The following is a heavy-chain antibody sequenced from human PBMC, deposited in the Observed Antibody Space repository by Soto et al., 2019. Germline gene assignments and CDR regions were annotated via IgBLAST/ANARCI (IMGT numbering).Heavy chain of an antibody. CDR1: GFTFNHYG. CDR3: AKVIVLGASTIEF. CDR2: ISGSGGTT. V-gene: IGHV3-23*01. Sequence: EQLLESGGGLVQPGGSLTLSCAASGFTFNHYGMAWVRQAPGKGLEWVSVISGSGGTTYYADSVKGRFTISRDNSKSTVYLQMNSLRGEDTALYSCAKVIVLGASTIEFWGPGTLVTVSS. J-gene: IGHJ4*02. D-gene: IGHD6-6*01.